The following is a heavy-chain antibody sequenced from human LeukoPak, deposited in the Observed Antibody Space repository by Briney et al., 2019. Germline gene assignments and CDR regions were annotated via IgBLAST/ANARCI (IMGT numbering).Heavy chain of an antibody. CDR3: AKDIGSGRATDYMDV. CDR1: GFTFSSYA. D-gene: IGHD3-10*01. CDR2: ISYDGSNK. Sequence: AGSLRLSCAASGFTFSSYAMHWVRQAPGKGLEWVAVISYDGSNKYYADSVKGRFTISRDNSKNTLYLQMNSLRAEDTAVYYCAKDIGSGRATDYMDVWGKGTTVTISS. J-gene: IGHJ6*03. V-gene: IGHV3-30*04.